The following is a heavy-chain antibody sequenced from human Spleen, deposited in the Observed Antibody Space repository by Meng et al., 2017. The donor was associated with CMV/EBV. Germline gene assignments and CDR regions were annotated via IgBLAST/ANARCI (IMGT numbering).Heavy chain of an antibody. D-gene: IGHD1-26*01. CDR1: GFTFSRYG. Sequence: GGSLRLSCAASGFTFSRYGMHWVRQAPGKGLEWVSYIDNRGFTTHYADSVKGRFTISRDNAKNTLYLQMNSLRAEDTAVYYCAKWSPGHYWGQGTLVTVSS. J-gene: IGHJ4*02. CDR2: IDNRGFTT. CDR3: AKWSPGHY. V-gene: IGHV3-48*04.